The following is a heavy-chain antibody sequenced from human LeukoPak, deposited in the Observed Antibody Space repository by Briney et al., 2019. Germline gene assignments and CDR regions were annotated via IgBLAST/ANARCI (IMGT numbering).Heavy chain of an antibody. Sequence: GGSLRLSCAASGFTVSSNYMSWVRQAPGKGLEWVSVIYSCGSTYYADSVKGRLTISRDNSKNTLYLQMNSLRAEDTAVYYCARQFGRCGSSWYDSAFDIWGQGTMVTVSS. CDR1: GFTVSSNY. CDR3: ARQFGRCGSSWYDSAFDI. V-gene: IGHV3-66*03. CDR2: IYSCGST. J-gene: IGHJ3*02. D-gene: IGHD6-13*01.